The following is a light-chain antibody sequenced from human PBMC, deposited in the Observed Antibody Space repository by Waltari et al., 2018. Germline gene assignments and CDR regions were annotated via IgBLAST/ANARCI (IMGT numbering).Light chain of an antibody. CDR2: DAS. V-gene: IGKV3-20*01. Sequence: EIVLTQSPGTLSLSPGERANLSCRARQRVGRSLAWYQQKPGQAPRLLIYDASSRATGIPDRFSGGGSGTDFSLAISRLEPEDFAIYYCQKYVSLPATFGQGTKVEIK. CDR1: QRVGRS. J-gene: IGKJ1*01. CDR3: QKYVSLPAT.